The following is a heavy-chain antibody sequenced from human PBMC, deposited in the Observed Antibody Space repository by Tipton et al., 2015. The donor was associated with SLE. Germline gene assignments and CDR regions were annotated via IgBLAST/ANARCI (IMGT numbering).Heavy chain of an antibody. CDR3: ARGVAERLGLDF. J-gene: IGHJ4*02. V-gene: IGHV4-59*01. Sequence: TLSLTCTVSGGSIGPYYWHWIRHSPGKALEWIGYIYFDGNSNGRGNYNPSLKSRVTMSVDPSKMQFSLNLNSVTAADTALYFCARGVAERLGLDFWGQGSLVTVSS. D-gene: IGHD6-19*01. CDR2: IYFDGNS. CDR1: GGSIGPYY.